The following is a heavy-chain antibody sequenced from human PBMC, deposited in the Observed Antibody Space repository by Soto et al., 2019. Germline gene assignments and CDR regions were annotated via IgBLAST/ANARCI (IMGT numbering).Heavy chain of an antibody. Sequence: GGSLRLSCAASGFTFSSYTMHWVRQAPGKGLEWVAILSFDGSGIYYADSVKGRFTISRDNSKNTLYLQMNSLRVEDTVVYYCAGDRMGHYGAGAFDMWGQGTMVTVSS. CDR3: AGDRMGHYGAGAFDM. D-gene: IGHD3-10*01. CDR2: LSFDGSGI. J-gene: IGHJ3*02. V-gene: IGHV3-30-3*01. CDR1: GFTFSSYT.